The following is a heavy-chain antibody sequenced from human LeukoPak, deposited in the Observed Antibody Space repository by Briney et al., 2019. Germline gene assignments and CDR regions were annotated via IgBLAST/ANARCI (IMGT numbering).Heavy chain of an antibody. J-gene: IGHJ6*03. CDR1: GGSFSGYY. D-gene: IGHD2-2*01. V-gene: IGHV4-34*01. CDR2: INHSGST. Sequence: SETLSLTCAVYGGSFSGYYWSWIRQPPGKGLEWIGEINHSGSTNYHPSLKSRVTISVDTSKNQFSLKLSSVPAADTAVYYCARGSRGYCSSTSCPYYYYYYMDVWGKGTTVTVSS. CDR3: ARGSRGYCSSTSCPYYYYYYMDV.